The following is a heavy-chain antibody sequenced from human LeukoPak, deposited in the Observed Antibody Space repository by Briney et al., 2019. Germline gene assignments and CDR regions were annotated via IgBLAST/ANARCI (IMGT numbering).Heavy chain of an antibody. Sequence: KPSETLSLTCAVSGYSISSGYYWGWIRQPPGKGLEWIGSIYHSGSTYYNPSLKSRVTISVDTSKNQFSLKLTSVTVADTAMYYCVRLRWELLAPYFDHWGQGAFVIVSS. V-gene: IGHV4-38-2*01. CDR2: IYHSGST. CDR1: GYSISSGYY. J-gene: IGHJ4*02. D-gene: IGHD2-15*01. CDR3: VRLRWELLAPYFDH.